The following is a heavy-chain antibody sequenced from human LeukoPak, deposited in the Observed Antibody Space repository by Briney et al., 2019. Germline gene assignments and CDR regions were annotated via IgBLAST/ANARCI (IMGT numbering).Heavy chain of an antibody. V-gene: IGHV3-30-3*01. Sequence: GGSLRLSCAASGLTFSSYAMHWVGQAPGKELECVAVISYDGSHKYYADSVKGRFTITRDNSKNTLYLQMNSLRAEDTAVYYCARDFGINDYWGQGTLVTVSS. D-gene: IGHD3-16*01. CDR2: ISYDGSHK. J-gene: IGHJ4*02. CDR3: ARDFGINDY. CDR1: GLTFSSYA.